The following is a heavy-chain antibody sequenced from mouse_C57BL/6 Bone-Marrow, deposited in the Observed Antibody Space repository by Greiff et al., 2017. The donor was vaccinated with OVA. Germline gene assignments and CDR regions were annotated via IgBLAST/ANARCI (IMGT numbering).Heavy chain of an antibody. Sequence: VQLQQSGAELVRPGASVKLSCTASGFNIKDDYMHWVKQRPEQGLEWIGWIDPENGDTEYASKFQGKATITADTSSNTAYLQLSSLTSEDTAVYYCTTGDGYACAYWGQGTLVTVSA. CDR1: GFNIKDDY. CDR3: TTGDGYACAY. J-gene: IGHJ3*01. D-gene: IGHD2-2*01. CDR2: IDPENGDT. V-gene: IGHV14-4*01.